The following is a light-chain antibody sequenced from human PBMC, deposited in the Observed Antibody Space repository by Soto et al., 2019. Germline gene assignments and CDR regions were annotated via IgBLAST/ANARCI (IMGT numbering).Light chain of an antibody. CDR2: EVS. J-gene: IGLJ1*01. CDR3: SSYTSSSTL. V-gene: IGLV2-14*01. CDR1: SSDVGGYNY. Sequence: QSALTQPASVSGSPGQSITISCTGTSSDVGGYNYVSWYQQHPGKAQKLMIYEVSNRPSGVSNRFSGSKSGNTASLTISGLQAEDEADYYCSSYTSSSTLFGTGTKVTVL.